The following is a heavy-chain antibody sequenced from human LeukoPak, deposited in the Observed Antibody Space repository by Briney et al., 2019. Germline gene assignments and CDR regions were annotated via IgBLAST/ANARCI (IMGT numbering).Heavy chain of an antibody. CDR2: IKQDESEK. V-gene: IGHV3-7*01. Sequence: GGSLRLSCAASGFTFGSYWMGWVRQAPGKGLEWVANIKQDESEKYYVDSVKGRFTISRDNAKSSLYLQMNSLGVENTAVYYCARDSRAGAGSYISCYDYWGQGTLVTVSS. CDR3: ARDSRAGAGSYISCYDY. J-gene: IGHJ4*02. D-gene: IGHD2-2*01. CDR1: GFTFGSYW.